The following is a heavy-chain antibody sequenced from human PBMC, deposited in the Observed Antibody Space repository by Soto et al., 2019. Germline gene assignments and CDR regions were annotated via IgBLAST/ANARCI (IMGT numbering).Heavy chain of an antibody. CDR2: IIPIFGTA. CDR3: ARDRGVVVPAGSKYNWFDP. J-gene: IGHJ5*02. CDR1: GGTFSSYA. V-gene: IGHV1-69*13. Sequence: SVKVSCKASGGTFSSYAISWVRQAPGQGLEWMGGIIPIFGTANYAQKFQGRVTITADESTSTAYMELSSLRSEDTAVYYCARDRGVVVPAGSKYNWFDPWGQGTLVTVSS. D-gene: IGHD2-2*01.